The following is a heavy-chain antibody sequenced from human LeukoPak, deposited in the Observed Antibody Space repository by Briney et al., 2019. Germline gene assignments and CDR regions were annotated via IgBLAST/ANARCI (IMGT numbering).Heavy chain of an antibody. CDR1: GFKFPDSA. V-gene: IGHV3-43*01. CDR2: ITWGATDT. Sequence: GGSLRLSCSASGFKFPDSAMHWVRQPPGKGLEWIALITWGATDTYYADSVRGRFTVSRDDSSSTLYLQMNSLRSEDTAFCAKDVSFRRGHNFDASDVWGLGTMVIVSS. D-gene: IGHD5-24*01. CDR3: AKDVSFRRGHNFDASDV. J-gene: IGHJ3*01.